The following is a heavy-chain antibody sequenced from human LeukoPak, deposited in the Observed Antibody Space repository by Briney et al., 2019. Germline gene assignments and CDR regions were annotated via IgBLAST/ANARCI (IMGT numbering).Heavy chain of an antibody. J-gene: IGHJ2*01. CDR2: IQYDESSK. Sequence: GGSLRLSCIASGLSFSRGGMHWIRQAPGKGLEWLTFIQYDESSKYYADSVKGRFTISRDNSKNTLYLQMNSLRAEDTALYYCARRWYFDLWGRGTLVTVSS. CDR3: ARRWYFDL. V-gene: IGHV3-30*02. CDR1: GLSFSRGG.